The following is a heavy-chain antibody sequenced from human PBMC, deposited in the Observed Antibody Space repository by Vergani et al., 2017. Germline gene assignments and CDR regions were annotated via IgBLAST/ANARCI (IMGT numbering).Heavy chain of an antibody. CDR3: ARDYGDYLGGYYYYMDV. Sequence: QVQLVQSGAEVKKPGSSVKVSCKASGYTFTSYAMHWVRQAPGQRLEWMGWINAGNGNTKYSQKFQGRVTITRDTSASTAYMELSSLRSEDTAMYYCARDYGDYLGGYYYYMDVWGKGTTVTVSS. J-gene: IGHJ6*03. D-gene: IGHD4-17*01. CDR1: GYTFTSYA. CDR2: INAGNGNT. V-gene: IGHV1-3*01.